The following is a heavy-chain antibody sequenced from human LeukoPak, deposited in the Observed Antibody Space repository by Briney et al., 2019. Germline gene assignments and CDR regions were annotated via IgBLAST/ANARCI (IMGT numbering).Heavy chain of an antibody. J-gene: IGHJ4*02. Sequence: ASVRVSCKASGYTFTNYDINWVRQASGQGLEWMGWMNPNSGNTGSAQKFRGRVTMTSNTSISTAYMELSSLRSEDTAVYYCARGLRREQQLLRAFDYWGQGTPVTVSS. CDR2: MNPNSGNT. D-gene: IGHD6-13*01. V-gene: IGHV1-8*01. CDR3: ARGLRREQQLLRAFDY. CDR1: GYTFTNYD.